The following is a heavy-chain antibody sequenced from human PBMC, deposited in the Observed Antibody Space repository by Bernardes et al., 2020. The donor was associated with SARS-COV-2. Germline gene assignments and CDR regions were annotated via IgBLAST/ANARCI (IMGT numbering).Heavy chain of an antibody. CDR3: ARAPPPTPKHYYGSGLYYYYGLDL. V-gene: IGHV1-2*04. Sequence: ASVKVSCKPSGYTFTGYYIHWVRQAPGQGLEWMGWINPKSGDTNYAQKFQGWATMTTDTSISTAYLELGRLRSGDTAVYYCARAPPPTPKHYYGSGLYYYYGLDLWGQGTTVTVSS. D-gene: IGHD3-10*01. CDR1: GYTFTGYY. CDR2: INPKSGDT. J-gene: IGHJ6*02.